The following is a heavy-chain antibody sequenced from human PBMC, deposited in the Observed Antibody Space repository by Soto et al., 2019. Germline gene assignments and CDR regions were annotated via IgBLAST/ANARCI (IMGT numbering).Heavy chain of an antibody. CDR1: GFTFSTYA. J-gene: IGHJ1*01. D-gene: IGHD3-3*01. CDR2: ISGSGGRT. CDR3: AKERDYDFWSSLQNFQH. V-gene: IGHV3-23*01. Sequence: GGSLRLSCATSGFTFSTYAMSWVRQAPGKGLKWVSTISGSGGRTFYADSVKGRFTISRDNSKNTLYLQMNSLRAEDTAVYYCAKERDYDFWSSLQNFQHWGQGTLVTVSS.